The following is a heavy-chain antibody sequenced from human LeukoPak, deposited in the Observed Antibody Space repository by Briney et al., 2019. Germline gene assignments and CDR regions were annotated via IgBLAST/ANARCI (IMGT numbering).Heavy chain of an antibody. D-gene: IGHD6-19*01. CDR3: ARGRYSSGWYDY. Sequence: SETLSLTCTVSGGSISSYYWSWIRQPPGKGLEWIGYIYYSGSTDYNPSLKSRVTISVDTSKNQFSLKLSSVTAADTAVYYCARGRYSSGWYDYWGQGTLVTVSS. V-gene: IGHV4-59*01. CDR2: IYYSGST. J-gene: IGHJ4*02. CDR1: GGSISSYY.